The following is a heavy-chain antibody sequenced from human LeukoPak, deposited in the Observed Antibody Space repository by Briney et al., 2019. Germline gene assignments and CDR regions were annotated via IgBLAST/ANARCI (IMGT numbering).Heavy chain of an antibody. J-gene: IGHJ5*02. V-gene: IGHV5-51*01. D-gene: IGHD6-13*01. Sequence: GESLKISCKGSANSFTSYWIGWVRQMPGKGLEWMGIIYPGDSETRYSPSFQGHVTISVDKFISTAYLEWSSLKASDTAMYYCATTTDSSSWYRGFDPWGQGTLVTVSS. CDR3: ATTTDSSSWYRGFDP. CDR1: ANSFTSYW. CDR2: IYPGDSET.